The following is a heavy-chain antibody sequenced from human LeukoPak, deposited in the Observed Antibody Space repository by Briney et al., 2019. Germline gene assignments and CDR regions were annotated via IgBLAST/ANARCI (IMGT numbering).Heavy chain of an antibody. CDR3: ARNYD. J-gene: IGHJ4*02. D-gene: IGHD3-16*01. CDR1: GFTFSDHY. V-gene: IGHV3-72*01. Sequence: GGSLRLSCAASGFTFSDHYMGWVRQAPGKGLEWVGRIKNKAQSYTTEYAASVKGRFTISRDDSKNSLFLQMNSLRAEDTAVYYCARNYDWGQGTLVTVSS. CDR2: IKNKAQSYTT.